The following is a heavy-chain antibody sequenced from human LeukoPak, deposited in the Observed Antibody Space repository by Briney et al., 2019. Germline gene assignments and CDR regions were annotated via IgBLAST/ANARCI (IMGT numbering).Heavy chain of an antibody. D-gene: IGHD3-3*01. CDR3: ARDLYRDYDFWSGYRSAGY. J-gene: IGHJ4*02. CDR1: GFTFSDYY. Sequence: GGSLRLSCAASGFTFSDYYMSWIRQAPGKGLEWVSYISSSGSTIYYADSVKGRFTISRDNAKNSLYLQMNSLRAEDTAVYNCARDLYRDYDFWSGYRSAGYWGQGTLVTVSS. V-gene: IGHV3-11*01. CDR2: ISSSGSTI.